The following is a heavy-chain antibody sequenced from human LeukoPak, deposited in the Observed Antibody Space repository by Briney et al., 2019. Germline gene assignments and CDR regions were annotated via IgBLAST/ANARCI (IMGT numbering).Heavy chain of an antibody. V-gene: IGHV4-34*01. Sequence: SEALSLTCAVYGGSFSGYYWSWIRQPPGKGLEWIGEINHSGSTNYNPSLKSRVTISVDTSKNQFSLKLSSVTAADTAVYYCARTQARDQYDFWSGYYVPKVYYFDYWGQGTLVTVSS. D-gene: IGHD3-3*01. CDR3: ARTQARDQYDFWSGYYVPKVYYFDY. J-gene: IGHJ4*02. CDR2: INHSGST. CDR1: GGSFSGYY.